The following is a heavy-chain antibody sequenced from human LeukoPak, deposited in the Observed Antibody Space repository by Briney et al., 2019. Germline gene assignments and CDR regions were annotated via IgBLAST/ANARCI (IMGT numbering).Heavy chain of an antibody. CDR3: ARGKYDSSDYSGGWYYFDY. D-gene: IGHD3-22*01. J-gene: IGHJ4*02. V-gene: IGHV4-34*01. CDR2: INHSGSA. CDR1: GGSFSGYH. Sequence: SETLSLTCAVFGGSFSGYHWTWIRQSPGKGLEWIGQINHSGSANYNRSLKSRVTITIESSKNQFSLELSSVTAADSAMYFCARGKYDSSDYSGGWYYFDYWGQGTPVTVSS.